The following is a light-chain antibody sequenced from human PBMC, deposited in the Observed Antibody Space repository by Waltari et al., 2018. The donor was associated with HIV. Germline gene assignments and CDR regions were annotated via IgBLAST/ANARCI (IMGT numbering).Light chain of an antibody. CDR2: DVY. Sequence: QSALTQPRSVSGSPGQSVTISCPGTSSDVGGYHSFSWYQQHPGKAPKLLIYDVYGRPSGVPDRFSGSRSGNTASLTISGLQAEDEAEYSCCSYAGAYTYVLFGGGTKLTVL. CDR3: CSYAGAYTYVL. J-gene: IGLJ2*01. V-gene: IGLV2-11*01. CDR1: SSDVGGYHS.